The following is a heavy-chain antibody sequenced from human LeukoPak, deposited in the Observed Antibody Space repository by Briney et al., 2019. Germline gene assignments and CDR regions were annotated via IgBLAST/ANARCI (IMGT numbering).Heavy chain of an antibody. CDR3: ARGSNRFLEWLLSSRARYFDY. CDR1: GFTFDDYG. Sequence: GGSLRLSCAASGFTFDDYGMSWVRQAPGKGLEWVSGINWNGGSTGYADSVKGRFTISRDNAKDSLYLQMNSLRAEDTALYYCARGSNRFLEWLLSSRARYFDYWGQGTLVTVSS. D-gene: IGHD3-3*01. CDR2: INWNGGST. J-gene: IGHJ4*02. V-gene: IGHV3-20*04.